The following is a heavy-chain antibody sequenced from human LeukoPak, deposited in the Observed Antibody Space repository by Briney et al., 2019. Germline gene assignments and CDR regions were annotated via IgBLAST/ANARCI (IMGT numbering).Heavy chain of an antibody. CDR2: IYSGGSP. V-gene: IGHV3-53*01. CDR3: TGRIDY. D-gene: IGHD1-14*01. Sequence: PGGSLRLSCAVSGVTISSNYMNWVRQAPGKGLEWVSVIYSGGSPFYADSVKGRFTISRDNSKNTLYLQMNSLRPDDTAVYYCTGRIDYWGQGTLVTVSS. CDR1: GVTISSNY. J-gene: IGHJ4*02.